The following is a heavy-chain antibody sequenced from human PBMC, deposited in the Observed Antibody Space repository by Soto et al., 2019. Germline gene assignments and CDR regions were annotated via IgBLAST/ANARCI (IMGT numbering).Heavy chain of an antibody. Sequence: QVQLQESGPGLVKPSETLSLTCTVSGGAISGYYWTWIRQSAGKGLEWIGRIYSSGGTKYNPSLQSRVTMSLDTSKNQFSLRLTSVTAADTAVYYCARGQRFSDSFDPWGQGNLVTVSS. D-gene: IGHD3-3*01. CDR2: IYSSGGT. J-gene: IGHJ5*02. CDR3: ARGQRFSDSFDP. CDR1: GGAISGYY. V-gene: IGHV4-4*07.